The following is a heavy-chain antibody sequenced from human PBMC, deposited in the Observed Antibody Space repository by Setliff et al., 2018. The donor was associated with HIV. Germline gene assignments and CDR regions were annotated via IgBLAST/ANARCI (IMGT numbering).Heavy chain of an antibody. CDR3: ATQPPAALSYYYYYMDV. V-gene: IGHV3-7*01. Sequence: GGSLRLSCAASGFTFSTYWMNWVRQAPGKGLEWVAKIRKDGSEKYYVDSVKGRFTISRDNAKNSLYLQMNSLRAEDTAVYYCATQPPAALSYYYYYMDVWGKGTTVTVSS. D-gene: IGHD2-2*01. CDR1: GFTFSTYW. J-gene: IGHJ6*03. CDR2: IRKDGSEK.